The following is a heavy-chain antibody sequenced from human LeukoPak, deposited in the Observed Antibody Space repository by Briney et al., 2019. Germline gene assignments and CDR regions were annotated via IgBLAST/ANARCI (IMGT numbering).Heavy chain of an antibody. CDR3: ARDSGYYYDFQH. CDR2: ISAYNGNT. CDR1: GYTFTSYG. J-gene: IGHJ1*01. V-gene: IGHV1-18*01. Sequence: ASVKVSCKASGYTFTSYGISWVRQAPGQGLEWIGWISAYNGNTNYAQKLQGRVTITADKSTSTAYMELSSLRSEDTAVYYCARDSGYYYDFQHWGQGTLVTVSS. D-gene: IGHD3-22*01.